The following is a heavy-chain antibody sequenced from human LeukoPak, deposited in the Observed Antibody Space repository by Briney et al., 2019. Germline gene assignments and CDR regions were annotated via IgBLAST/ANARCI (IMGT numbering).Heavy chain of an antibody. CDR1: GGSISSSSYY. D-gene: IGHD3-9*01. J-gene: IGHJ5*02. CDR3: ARRHDILTGYYTYNWFDP. CDR2: IYYSGST. Sequence: SETLSLTCTVSGGSISSSSYYWGWIRQPPGKGLEWIGSIYYSGSTYYNPSLKSRVTISVDTSKNQFSLKLSSVTAADTAVYYCARRHDILTGYYTYNWFDPWGQGTLVTVSS. V-gene: IGHV4-39*01.